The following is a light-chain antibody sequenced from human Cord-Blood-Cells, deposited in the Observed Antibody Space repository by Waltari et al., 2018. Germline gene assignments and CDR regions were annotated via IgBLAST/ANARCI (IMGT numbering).Light chain of an antibody. CDR3: QQYYSTPLFT. J-gene: IGKJ3*01. CDR2: WAS. V-gene: IGKV4-1*01. CDR1: QSVLYSSNNKNY. Sequence: DIVMPQSPDSLAVSLGERATINCKSSQSVLYSSNNKNYLAWYQQKPGQPPKLLIYWASTRESGVPDRFSGSGSGTDFTLTISSLHAEDVAVYYCQQYYSTPLFTFGPGTKVDIK.